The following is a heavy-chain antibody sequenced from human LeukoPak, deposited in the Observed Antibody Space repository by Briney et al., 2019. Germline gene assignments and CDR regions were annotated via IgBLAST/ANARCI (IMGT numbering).Heavy chain of an antibody. CDR1: GFTFSSYA. CDR2: ISGSGGST. D-gene: IGHD1-1*01. CDR3: AKGTGINHIHWFEP. J-gene: IGHJ5*02. Sequence: PGGSLTLCCAASGFTFSSYAMNWVRQAPGKGLEWVSGISGSGGSTYYADSVKGRFTISRDNSKNTLSLQMNSLRADDTALYYCAKGTGINHIHWFEPGGQGTLVTVSS. V-gene: IGHV3-23*01.